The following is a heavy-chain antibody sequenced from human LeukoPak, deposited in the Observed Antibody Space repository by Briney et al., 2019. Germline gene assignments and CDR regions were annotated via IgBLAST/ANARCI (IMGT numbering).Heavy chain of an antibody. D-gene: IGHD4-11*01. Sequence: ASETLSLTCTVSGGSISSYYWSWIRQPPGKGLEWIGYIYYSGSTYYNPSLKSRVTISVDTSKNQFSLKLSSVTAADTAVYYCARSLQYLNWFDPWGQGTLVTVSS. CDR2: IYYSGST. V-gene: IGHV4-59*08. J-gene: IGHJ5*02. CDR1: GGSISSYY. CDR3: ARSLQYLNWFDP.